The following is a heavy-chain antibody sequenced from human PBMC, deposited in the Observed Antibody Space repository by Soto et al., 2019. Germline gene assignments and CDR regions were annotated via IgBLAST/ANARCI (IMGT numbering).Heavy chain of an antibody. CDR2: INPSGGST. D-gene: IGHD2-15*01. CDR1: WHTFPSYY. CDR3: ARGEVASGFDY. Sequence: GASVKVSCKASWHTFPSYYMHWVGQAPGQGLEWMGIINPSGGSTSYAQKFQGRVTMTRDTSTSSVYMELSSLRSEDTAVYYCARGEVASGFDYWGQGTLVTVSS. J-gene: IGHJ4*02. V-gene: IGHV1-46*03.